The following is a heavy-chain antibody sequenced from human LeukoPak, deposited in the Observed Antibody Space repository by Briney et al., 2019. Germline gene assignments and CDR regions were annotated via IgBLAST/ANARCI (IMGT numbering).Heavy chain of an antibody. CDR1: GFTFDDYG. D-gene: IGHD3-9*01. J-gene: IGHJ4*02. CDR3: AKDRRYGYYDILTGYTYFDY. CDR2: ISWNSGSI. Sequence: GGSLRLSCAASGFTFDDYGMHWVRHAPGKGLEWVSGISWNSGSIGYADSVKGRFTISRDNAKNSLYLQMNSLRAEDTALYYCAKDRRYGYYDILTGYTYFDYWGQGTLVTVSS. V-gene: IGHV3-9*01.